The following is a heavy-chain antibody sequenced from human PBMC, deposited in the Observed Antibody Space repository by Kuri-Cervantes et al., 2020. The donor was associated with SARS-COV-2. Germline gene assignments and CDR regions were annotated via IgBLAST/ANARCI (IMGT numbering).Heavy chain of an antibody. V-gene: IGHV4-34*01. CDR2: INHRGDT. J-gene: IGHJ6*03. CDR3: ARGINGYFFFYYLDV. D-gene: IGHD3-22*01. CDR1: YGTLTGYQ. Sequence: SETLSLTCALYYGTLTGYQWSWIRQPPGKGLEWIGGINHRGDTYYNPSLEGRVTISRDTSENKFSLRLSSVTAAGTAVYYCARGINGYFFFYYLDVWGKGTTVTVSS.